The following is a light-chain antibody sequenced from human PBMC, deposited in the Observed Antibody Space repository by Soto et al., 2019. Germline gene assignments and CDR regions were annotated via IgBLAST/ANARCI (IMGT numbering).Light chain of an antibody. J-gene: IGLJ2*01. CDR2: DVS. CDR1: SSDVGGYNY. Sequence: QSALTQPASVSGSPGQSITISCPGTSSDVGGYNYVSWYQQHPGKAPKLMIYDVSNRPSGVSNRFSGSKSGNTASLTISGLQAEDEADYYCSSYTSSYVVFGGGTKLTVL. CDR3: SSYTSSYVV. V-gene: IGLV2-14*01.